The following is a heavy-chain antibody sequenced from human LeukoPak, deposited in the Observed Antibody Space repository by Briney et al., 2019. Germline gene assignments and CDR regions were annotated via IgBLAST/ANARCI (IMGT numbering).Heavy chain of an antibody. Sequence: ASVKVSCKASGGTFSSYAVRWLRQAPGQWLELMGGIIPIFGTANYAQKFQGRVTITADESTSTAYMELSSLRSEDTAVYYCARVARSYYFDYWGQGTLVTVSS. CDR2: IIPIFGTA. CDR1: GGTFSSYA. CDR3: ARVARSYYFDY. J-gene: IGHJ4*02. V-gene: IGHV1-69*01.